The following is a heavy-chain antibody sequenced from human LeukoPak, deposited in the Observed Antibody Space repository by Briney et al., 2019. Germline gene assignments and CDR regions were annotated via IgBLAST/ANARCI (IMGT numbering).Heavy chain of an antibody. Sequence: GGSLRLSCAASGFTFSSYGMHWVRQAPGKGLEWVAVISYDGSNKYYADSVKGRFTISRDNSKNTLYLQMNSLRAEDTAVYYCARDGSGWYQGGAMRAFDIWDQGTMVTVSS. J-gene: IGHJ3*02. CDR1: GFTFSSYG. D-gene: IGHD6-19*01. CDR2: ISYDGSNK. V-gene: IGHV3-30*03. CDR3: ARDGSGWYQGGAMRAFDI.